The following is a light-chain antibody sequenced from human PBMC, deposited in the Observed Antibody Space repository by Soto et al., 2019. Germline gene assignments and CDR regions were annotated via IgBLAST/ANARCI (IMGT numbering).Light chain of an antibody. J-gene: IGLJ1*01. V-gene: IGLV2-23*02. CDR1: SSDVGSYNL. Sequence: QSALTQPASVSGSPGQSITISCTGTSSDVGSYNLVSWYQQHPGKAPKLMIYEVSKRPSGVSNRFSGSKSGNTASLTISGLRAEDEADYYCCSYADSSTLYVFGTGTKLTVL. CDR2: EVS. CDR3: CSYADSSTLYV.